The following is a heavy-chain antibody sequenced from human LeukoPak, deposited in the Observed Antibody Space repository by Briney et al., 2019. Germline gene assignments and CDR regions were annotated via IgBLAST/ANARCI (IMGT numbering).Heavy chain of an antibody. CDR2: IYYSGST. D-gene: IGHD2-15*01. J-gene: IGHJ6*02. CDR1: GGSISSYY. V-gene: IGHV4-59*08. CDR3: ARLVVVAATGGTTEDYYYYGMDV. Sequence: PETLSLTCTVSGGSISSYYWSWIRQPLGKGLEWIGYIYYSGSTNYNPSLKSRVTISVDTSKNQFSLKLSSVTAADTAVYYCARLVVVAATGGTTEDYYYYGMDVWGQGTTVTVSS.